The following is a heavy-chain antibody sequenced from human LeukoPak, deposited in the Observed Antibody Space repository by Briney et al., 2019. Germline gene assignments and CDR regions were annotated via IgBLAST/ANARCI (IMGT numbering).Heavy chain of an antibody. CDR2: INSDGSST. V-gene: IGHV3-74*01. Sequence: PGGSLRLSCAASGFTFSSYWMHWVRQAPGKGLVWVSRINSDGSSTSYADSVKGRFTISRDNAKNTLYLQMNSLRAEDTAVYCAREQLPYGDYAGYFDLWGRGTLVTVSS. CDR3: AREQLPYGDYAGYFDL. J-gene: IGHJ2*01. CDR1: GFTFSSYW. D-gene: IGHD4-17*01.